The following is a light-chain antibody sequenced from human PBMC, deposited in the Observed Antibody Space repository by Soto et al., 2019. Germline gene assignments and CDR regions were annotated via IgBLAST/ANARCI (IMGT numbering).Light chain of an antibody. V-gene: IGKV3-15*01. J-gene: IGKJ1*01. CDR2: GAA. CDR1: QTISTN. Sequence: EIVVTQSPATLSVSPGARATLSCRASQTISTNLAWYQHKPGQPPSLLIYGAATRATGVPARFSGSWSGTLFTLTIASLQSEDFAVYYCQQYNTWTWTFGQGTKVDIK. CDR3: QQYNTWTWT.